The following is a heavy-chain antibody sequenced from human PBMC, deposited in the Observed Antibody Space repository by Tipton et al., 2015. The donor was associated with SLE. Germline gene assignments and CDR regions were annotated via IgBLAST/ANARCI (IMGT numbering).Heavy chain of an antibody. V-gene: IGHV4-31*03. CDR2: IYNTGNT. J-gene: IGHJ4*02. CDR3: ARDGPDTSGYYLGY. D-gene: IGHD3-22*01. CDR1: GASISSYVFY. Sequence: LRLSCSVSGASISSYVFYWSWIRQLPGKGLEWIGYIYNTGNTYYNPSPKSRVTMSVDTSKNQFSLRVTSVTAADTAVYYCARDGPDTSGYYLGYWGQGILVTVSS.